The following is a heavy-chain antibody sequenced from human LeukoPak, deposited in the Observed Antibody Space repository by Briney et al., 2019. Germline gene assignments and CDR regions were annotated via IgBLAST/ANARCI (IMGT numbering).Heavy chain of an antibody. CDR2: IYYSGST. V-gene: IGHV4-59*01. CDR1: GGSISSYY. CDR3: ARGGGYSSSWYLRDYYYYMDV. J-gene: IGHJ6*03. D-gene: IGHD6-13*01. Sequence: PSETLSLTCTVSGGSISSYYWSWIRQPPGKGLEWIGYIYYSGSTNYNPSLKSRVTISVDTSKNQFSLKLSSVTAADTAVYYCARGGGYSSSWYLRDYYYYMDVWGKGTTVTVSS.